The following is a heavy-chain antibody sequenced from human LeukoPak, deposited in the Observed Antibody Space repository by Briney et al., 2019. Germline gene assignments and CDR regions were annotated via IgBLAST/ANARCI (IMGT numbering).Heavy chain of an antibody. V-gene: IGHV3-7*01. CDR3: ARALDSSSSRYQAFEE. J-gene: IGHJ4*02. CDR1: GFTFSNYW. D-gene: IGHD2-2*01. Sequence: GGSLRLSCSASGFTFSNYWMSWVRQAPGKGLEWVANIKKDESEKYYVDSVKGRFTISRDNAKSSLYLQMNSLRAEDTAVYYCARALDSSSSRYQAFEEWGQGTLVTVSS. CDR2: IKKDESEK.